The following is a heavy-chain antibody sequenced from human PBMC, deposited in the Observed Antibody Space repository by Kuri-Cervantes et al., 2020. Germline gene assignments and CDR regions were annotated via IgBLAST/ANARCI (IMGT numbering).Heavy chain of an antibody. CDR3: ARDGGGLDY. CDR2: IYYSGST. Sequence: ESLKISCAVSGYSISSGYYWGWIRQPPGKGLEWIGYIYYSGSTNYNPSLKSRVTISVDTSKNQFSLKLSSVTAADTAVYYCARDGGGLDYWGQGTLVTVSS. CDR1: GYSISSGYY. D-gene: IGHD3-16*01. V-gene: IGHV4-61*01. J-gene: IGHJ4*02.